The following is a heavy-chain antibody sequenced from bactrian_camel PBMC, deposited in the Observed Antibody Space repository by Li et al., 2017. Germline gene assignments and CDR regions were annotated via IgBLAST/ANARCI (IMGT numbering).Heavy chain of an antibody. D-gene: IGHD5*01. CDR2: IRRSGGET. V-gene: IGHV3S55*01. Sequence: QVQLVESGGGSVQIGGSLRLSCVVSGHSRGSNCVGWYRLPPGRAPAEREGIAAIRRSGGETWYAGSVKGRFTISKDNAKNILYLQMNSLKVEDTAMYYCAAAIEQAYGLGDRKGQVFGCNYHYSGPGTQVTVS. CDR1: GHSRGSNC. CDR3: AAAIEQAYGLGDRKGQVFGCNYHY. J-gene: IGHJ4*01.